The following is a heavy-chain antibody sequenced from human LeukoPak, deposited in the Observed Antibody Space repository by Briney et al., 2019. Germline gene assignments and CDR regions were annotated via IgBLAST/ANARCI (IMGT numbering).Heavy chain of an antibody. D-gene: IGHD3-10*01. V-gene: IGHV1-69*04. Sequence: GASVKVSCKASGGTFSSYTISWVRQAPGQGLEWMGRIIPILGIANYAQKFQGRVTITADKSTSTAYMELSSLRSEDTAVYYCARDYYGSGRECFFDYWGQGTLVTVSS. CDR3: ARDYYGSGRECFFDY. CDR2: IIPILGIA. CDR1: GGTFSSYT. J-gene: IGHJ4*02.